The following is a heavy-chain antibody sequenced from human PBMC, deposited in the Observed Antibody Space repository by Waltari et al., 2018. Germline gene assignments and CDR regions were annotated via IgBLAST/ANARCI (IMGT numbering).Heavy chain of an antibody. CDR1: GYSISSGYY. V-gene: IGHV4-38-2*02. D-gene: IGHD5-12*01. Sequence: QVQLQESGPGLVKPSETLSLTCTVSGYSISSGYYWGWIRQPPGKGLEWIGSIYHRGSNYYNPSLKSRVTISGDTSKNQFSLKLSSVTAADTAVYYCAREDIVATIRDYYYYMDVWGKGTTVTISS. CDR2: IYHRGSN. J-gene: IGHJ6*03. CDR3: AREDIVATIRDYYYYMDV.